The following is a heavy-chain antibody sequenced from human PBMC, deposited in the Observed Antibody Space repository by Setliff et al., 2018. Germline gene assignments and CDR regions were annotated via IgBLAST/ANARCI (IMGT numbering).Heavy chain of an antibody. CDR3: ARGTFDTSGYFPYPIGY. D-gene: IGHD3-22*01. CDR2: IYYSGTT. Sequence: SETLSLTCAVYGGSFSGYYWSWIRQHPGKGLEWIGYIYYSGTTYYNPSLKSRVTISLDTSKNQFSPNLSSVTAADTAVYYCARGTFDTSGYFPYPIGYWGQGTLVTVSS. V-gene: IGHV4-34*09. CDR1: GGSFSGYY. J-gene: IGHJ4*02.